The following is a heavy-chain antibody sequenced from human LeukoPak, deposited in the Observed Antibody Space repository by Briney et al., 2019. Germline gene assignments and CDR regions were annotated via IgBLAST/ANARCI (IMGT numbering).Heavy chain of an antibody. J-gene: IGHJ4*02. V-gene: IGHV3-66*01. CDR3: AREGYSSSWRRAGFFDY. Sequence: GGSLRLSCAASGFTVSSNYISWVRQAPGKGLEWVSVIYSGGSTYYADSVKGRFTISRDNSMNTLYLQMNSLRAEDTAVYYCAREGYSSSWRRAGFFDYWGQGTLVTVSS. CDR1: GFTVSSNY. D-gene: IGHD6-13*01. CDR2: IYSGGST.